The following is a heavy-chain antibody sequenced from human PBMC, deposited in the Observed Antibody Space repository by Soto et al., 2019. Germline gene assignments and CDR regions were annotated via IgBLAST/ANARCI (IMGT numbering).Heavy chain of an antibody. D-gene: IGHD3-10*01. V-gene: IGHV4-34*01. CDR3: ARGLILWFGELSRRGGYYYYMDV. CDR1: GGSFSGYQ. CDR2: IKDSGNI. J-gene: IGHJ6*03. Sequence: QVQLQQWGAGLLKPSETLSLTCAVYGGSFSGYQWTWIRQTPGKGLEWIGEIKDSGNINYNPSLKSRVTILLDTPKKQISLKLSTVTPADSAVYYCARGLILWFGELSRRGGYYYYMDVWGKGTTVTVSS.